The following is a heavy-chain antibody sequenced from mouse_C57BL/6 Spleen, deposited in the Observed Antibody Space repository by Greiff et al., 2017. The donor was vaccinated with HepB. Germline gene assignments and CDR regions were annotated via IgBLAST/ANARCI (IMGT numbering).Heavy chain of an antibody. CDR2: IDPSDSYT. CDR3: ARSGKDWYFDV. V-gene: IGHV1-69*01. Sequence: QVQLKQPGAELVMPGASVKLSCKASGYTFNSYWMHWVKQRPGQGLEWIGEIDPSDSYTNYNQKFQGKSTLTVDKSSSTAYMQLSSLTSEDSAVYYCARSGKDWYFDVWGTGTTVTVSS. CDR1: GYTFNSYW. D-gene: IGHD4-1*01. J-gene: IGHJ1*03.